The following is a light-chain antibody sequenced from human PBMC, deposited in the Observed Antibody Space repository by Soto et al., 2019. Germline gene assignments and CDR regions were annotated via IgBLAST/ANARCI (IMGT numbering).Light chain of an antibody. J-gene: IGKJ1*01. V-gene: IGKV1-39*01. CDR3: QHSYSSPPP. CDR1: QSISNH. CDR2: AAS. Sequence: DIQITQTTSSLSASVEDRVIITCRASQSISNHLNWYQQKPGKAPKLLIFAASSLQSGVPSRFSGSRSGPDFTLTISSLQPEDFATYYCQHSYSSPPPFGQGTMVAIK.